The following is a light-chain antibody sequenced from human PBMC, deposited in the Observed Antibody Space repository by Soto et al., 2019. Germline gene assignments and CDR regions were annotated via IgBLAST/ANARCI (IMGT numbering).Light chain of an antibody. CDR3: QQYGGTPPIT. CDR1: QSVSSSY. CDR2: GAS. V-gene: IGKV3-20*01. Sequence: EIVVTQSPGTLSLSPGERGTVWGMASQSVSSSYLAWYQQKPGQAPRLLIYGASSRATGIPDRFSGSGSGTDFTLTISRLEPEDFAVYYCQQYGGTPPITFGQGTRLEIK. J-gene: IGKJ5*01.